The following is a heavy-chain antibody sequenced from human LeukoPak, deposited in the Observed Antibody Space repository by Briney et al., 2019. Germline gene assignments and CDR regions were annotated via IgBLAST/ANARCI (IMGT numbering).Heavy chain of an antibody. Sequence: SETLSLTCSVSGGSITDHYRSWIRQPPGKELEYIGYIYHSGRTYYSPSLQSRVTISIDTSRNQFSLRLTFVTAADTAVYFCARDRGSYGIDFWGQGTLVTVSS. V-gene: IGHV4-59*11. CDR3: ARDRGSYGIDF. D-gene: IGHD5-18*01. CDR1: GGSITDHY. CDR2: IYHSGRT. J-gene: IGHJ4*02.